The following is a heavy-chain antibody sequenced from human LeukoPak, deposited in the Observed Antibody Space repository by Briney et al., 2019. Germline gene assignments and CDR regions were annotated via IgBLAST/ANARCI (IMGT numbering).Heavy chain of an antibody. CDR3: ARGTYFYDGSAYLGAFDI. D-gene: IGHD3-22*01. V-gene: IGHV4-30-4*01. Sequence: SQTLSLTCTVSSGSISSGDYYWSWTRRPPGKGLEWIRCVYYSGITYYNPSLKSRLSISGDTSKNQFSLKLSSVTAADTAVYHCARGTYFYDGSAYLGAFDIWGQGTMVTVSS. J-gene: IGHJ3*02. CDR2: VYYSGIT. CDR1: SGSISSGDYY.